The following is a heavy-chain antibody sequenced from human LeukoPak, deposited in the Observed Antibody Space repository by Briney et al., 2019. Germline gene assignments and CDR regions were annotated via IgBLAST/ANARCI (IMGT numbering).Heavy chain of an antibody. V-gene: IGHV4-39*01. CDR1: GGSISSSSYY. Sequence: TSSETLSLTCTVSGGSISSSSYYWGWIRQPPGKGLEWIGSIYYSGSTYYNPSLKSRVTISVDTSKNQFSLKLSSVTAAGTAVYYCARQLLTGTTPRFDPWGQGTLVTVSS. D-gene: IGHD1-7*01. CDR3: ARQLLTGTTPRFDP. CDR2: IYYSGST. J-gene: IGHJ5*02.